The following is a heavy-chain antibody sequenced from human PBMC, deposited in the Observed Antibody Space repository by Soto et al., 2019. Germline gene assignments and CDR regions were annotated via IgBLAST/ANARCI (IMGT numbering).Heavy chain of an antibody. D-gene: IGHD4-17*01. J-gene: IGHJ3*02. CDR3: ARANGDYDAFDI. V-gene: IGHV4-4*02. CDR2: IYHSGST. Sequence: QVQLQESGPGLVKPSGTLSLACAVSSGSISSSNWWSWVRQPPGKGLEWIGEIYHSGSTNYNPSLKSRVTVSVDKSKNQFSLNRSSVTAADTAVYYCARANGDYDAFDIRGQGTMVTVSS. CDR1: SGSISSSNW.